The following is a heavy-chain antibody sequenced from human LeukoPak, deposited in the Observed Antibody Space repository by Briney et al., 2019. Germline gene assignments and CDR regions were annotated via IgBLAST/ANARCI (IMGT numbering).Heavy chain of an antibody. D-gene: IGHD3-16*01. V-gene: IGHV4-30-2*01. Sequence: PSQTLSLTCKVSGDSLSSSTCNWSWIRQPPGKGLEWIGYISQSGNSYFTPSLKSRVTISADTSKNHFSLKLNSVTTADTAVYYCTRGAGWLIDYWGQGILVTVSS. J-gene: IGHJ4*02. CDR3: TRGAGWLIDY. CDR2: ISQSGNS. CDR1: GDSLSSSTCN.